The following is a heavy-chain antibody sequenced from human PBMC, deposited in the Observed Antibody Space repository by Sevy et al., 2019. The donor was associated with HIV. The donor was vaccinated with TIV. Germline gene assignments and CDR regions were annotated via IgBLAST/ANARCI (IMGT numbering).Heavy chain of an antibody. Sequence: ASVKVSCKASGYTFTGYYMHWVRQAPGQGLEWMGWINPNSGGTNYAEKFQGRVTMTRDTSISTAYMELSRLRSDDTAVYYCARAPDGGGDYDFWSCDYWGQGTLVTVSS. CDR3: ARAPDGGGDYDFWSCDY. D-gene: IGHD3-3*01. CDR1: GYTFTGYY. V-gene: IGHV1-2*02. J-gene: IGHJ4*02. CDR2: INPNSGGT.